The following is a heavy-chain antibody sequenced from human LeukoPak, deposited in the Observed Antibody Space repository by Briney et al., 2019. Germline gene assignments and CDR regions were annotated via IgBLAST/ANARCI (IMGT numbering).Heavy chain of an antibody. J-gene: IGHJ4*02. CDR2: IYYSGST. Sequence: PSETLSLTCTVSGGSTSSYYWSWIRQPPGKGLEWIGYIYYSGSTNYNPSLKSRVTISVDTSKNQFSLKLSSVTAADTAVYYCARGATMIPWGQGTLVTVSS. V-gene: IGHV4-59*01. CDR1: GGSTSSYY. D-gene: IGHD3-22*01. CDR3: ARGATMIP.